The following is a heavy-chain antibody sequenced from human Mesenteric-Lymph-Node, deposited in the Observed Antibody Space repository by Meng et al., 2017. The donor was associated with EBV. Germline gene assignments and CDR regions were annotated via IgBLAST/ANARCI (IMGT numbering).Heavy chain of an antibody. CDR2: IFSSGST. CDR3: ARGYGSGSYRYFDY. J-gene: IGHJ4*02. V-gene: IGHV4-61*05. CDR1: GGSINSRGHY. D-gene: IGHD3-10*01. Sequence: QLQLQEAGPGLVKPSVPLSLTCSVSGGSINSRGHYWGWIRQTPGRGLEWIGYIFSSGSTNYNPSFKSRVTISVDMSKNHFSLRLTSVTPADTAVYYCARGYGSGSYRYFDYRGQGTLVTVFS.